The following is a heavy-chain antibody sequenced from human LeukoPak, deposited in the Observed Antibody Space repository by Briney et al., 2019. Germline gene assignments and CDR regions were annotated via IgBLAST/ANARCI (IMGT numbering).Heavy chain of an antibody. D-gene: IGHD6-19*01. CDR2: INHSGST. J-gene: IGHJ4*02. V-gene: IGHV4-34*01. CDR1: GFTFSSYA. CDR3: ARRYRGGYSSGWYGKSIDY. Sequence: GSLRLSCAASGFTFSSYAMSWIRQPPGKGLEWIGEINHSGSTNYNPSLKSRVTISVDTSKNQFSLKLSSVTAADTAVYYCARRYRGGYSSGWYGKSIDYWGQGTLVTVSS.